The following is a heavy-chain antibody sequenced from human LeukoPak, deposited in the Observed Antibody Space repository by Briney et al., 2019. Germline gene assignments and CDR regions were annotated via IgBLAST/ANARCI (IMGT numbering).Heavy chain of an antibody. CDR1: GGSISSSNHY. D-gene: IGHD4-17*01. J-gene: IGHJ4*02. V-gene: IGHV4-39*07. Sequence: SQTLSLTCTVSGGSISSSNHYWDWIRQPPGKGLEWIGSIYYSGSTYYNPSLKSRVTISVNTSKKQFSLKMTSVTAADTAVYYCARKTRDYGDYNLESNYFDYWGQGTLVTVSS. CDR3: ARKTRDYGDYNLESNYFDY. CDR2: IYYSGST.